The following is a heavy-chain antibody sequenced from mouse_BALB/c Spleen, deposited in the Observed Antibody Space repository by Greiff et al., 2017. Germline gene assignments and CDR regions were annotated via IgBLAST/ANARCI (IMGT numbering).Heavy chain of an antibody. CDR3: ARLRYRGAMDY. D-gene: IGHD2-14*01. Sequence: EVKLMESGGGLVQPGGSLNLSCAASGFDFSRYWMSWARQAPGKGQEWIGEINPGSSTINYTPSLKDKFIISRDNAKNTLYLQMSKVRSEDTALYYCARLRYRGAMDYWGQGTSVTVSS. J-gene: IGHJ4*01. V-gene: IGHV4-2*02. CDR2: INPGSSTI. CDR1: GFDFSRYW.